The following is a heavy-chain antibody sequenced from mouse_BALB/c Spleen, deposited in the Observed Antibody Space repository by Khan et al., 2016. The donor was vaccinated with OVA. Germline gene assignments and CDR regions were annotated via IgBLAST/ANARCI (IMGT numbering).Heavy chain of an antibody. D-gene: IGHD2-14*01. Sequence: VQLQQSGAELVRPGSSMKISCKASGYAFSNYWMNWVRQGPGQGLVWIGQIYPGDGNTNYNGKLKDKATLTADKSSSTAYMQLSILTSEDSAVYFCARSGYDFFAYWGQGTLVTVSA. CDR1: GYAFSNYW. CDR3: ARSGYDFFAY. V-gene: IGHV1-80*01. CDR2: IYPGDGNT. J-gene: IGHJ3*01.